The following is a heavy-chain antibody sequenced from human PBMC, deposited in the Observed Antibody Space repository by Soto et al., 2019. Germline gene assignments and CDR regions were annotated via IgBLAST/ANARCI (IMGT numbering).Heavy chain of an antibody. D-gene: IGHD6-6*01. J-gene: IGHJ5*02. CDR2: IIPIFGTA. Sequence: GASVKVSCKASGGTFSSYAISWVRQAPGQGLEWMGGIIPIFGTANYAQKFQGRVTITADESTSTAYMELSSLRSEDTAVYYCARGGSSLRYNWFDPWGQGTLVTVPQ. CDR3: ARGGSSLRYNWFDP. CDR1: GGTFSSYA. V-gene: IGHV1-69*13.